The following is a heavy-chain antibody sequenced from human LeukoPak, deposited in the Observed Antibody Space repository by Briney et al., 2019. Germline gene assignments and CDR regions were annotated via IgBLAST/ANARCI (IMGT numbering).Heavy chain of an antibody. CDR3: ARAAGYCSSTSCYVFDY. D-gene: IGHD2-2*01. Sequence: VASVKVSCKASGYTFTSYGISWVRQAPGQGLEWMGWISAYNGNTNYAQKLQGRVTMTTDTSTSTAYMELRSLRSDDTAVYYCARAAGYCSSTSCYVFDYWGQGTLVSVSS. V-gene: IGHV1-18*04. J-gene: IGHJ4*02. CDR2: ISAYNGNT. CDR1: GYTFTSYG.